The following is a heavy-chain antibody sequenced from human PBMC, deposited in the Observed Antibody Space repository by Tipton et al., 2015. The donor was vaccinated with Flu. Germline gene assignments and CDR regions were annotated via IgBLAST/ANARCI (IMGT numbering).Heavy chain of an antibody. J-gene: IGHJ5*02. CDR2: INHSGGT. V-gene: IGHV4-34*01. CDR3: ARHLRLIQGVIIVFDP. D-gene: IGHD3-10*01. CDR1: GGSFSGYY. Sequence: TLSLTCAVYGGSFSGYYWSWIRQPPGKGLEWIGEINHSGGTKYNPSLKSRVTISGDTSKNQFSLKLNSVTAADTAVYYCARHLRLIQGVIIVFDPWGQGTLVTVSS.